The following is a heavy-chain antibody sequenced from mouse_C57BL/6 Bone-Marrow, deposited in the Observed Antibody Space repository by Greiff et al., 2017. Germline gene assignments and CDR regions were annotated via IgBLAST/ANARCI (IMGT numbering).Heavy chain of an antibody. Sequence: EVHLVESGEGLVKPGGSLKLSCAASGFTFSSYSMSWVRQTPEKRLEWVAYISTGGDYTYYADTVKGRFTIARDNARNTLYLQMSSLKSEDTAMDYCTRDYGGSDTWYFDVWGTGTTVTVSS. V-gene: IGHV5-9-1*02. D-gene: IGHD1-1*01. CDR2: ISTGGDYT. CDR3: TRDYGGSDTWYFDV. CDR1: GFTFSSYS. J-gene: IGHJ1*03.